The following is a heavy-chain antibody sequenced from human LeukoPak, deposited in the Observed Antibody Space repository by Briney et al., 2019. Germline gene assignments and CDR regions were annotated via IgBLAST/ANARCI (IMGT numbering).Heavy chain of an antibody. D-gene: IGHD1-26*01. CDR2: ISSNSSYI. J-gene: IGHJ4*02. Sequence: GGSLRPSCAASGFTFSSYSMNWVRRAPGKGLEWVSSISSNSSYIYYADSVKGRFTISRDNARNSLYLQMNSLRAEDTAVYYCARIAYSGSYPVIDYWGQGTLVTVSS. V-gene: IGHV3-21*01. CDR1: GFTFSSYS. CDR3: ARIAYSGSYPVIDY.